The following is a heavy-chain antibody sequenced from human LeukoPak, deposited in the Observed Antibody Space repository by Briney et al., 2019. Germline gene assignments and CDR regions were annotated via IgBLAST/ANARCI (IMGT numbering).Heavy chain of an antibody. CDR3: ARDHYGSGSANWFDP. CDR1: GYTFTGYY. Sequence: ASVKVSRKASGYTFTGYYMHWVRQAPGQGLEWMGWINPNSGGTNYAQKFQGRVTMTRDTSISTAYMELSRLRSDDTAVYYCARDHYGSGSANWFDPWGQGTLVTVSS. V-gene: IGHV1-2*02. J-gene: IGHJ5*02. D-gene: IGHD3-10*01. CDR2: INPNSGGT.